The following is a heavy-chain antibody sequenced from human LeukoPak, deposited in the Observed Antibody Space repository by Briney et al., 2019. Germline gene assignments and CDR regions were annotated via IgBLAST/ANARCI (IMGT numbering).Heavy chain of an antibody. Sequence: SDTLSLTCAVYGGSFSGYYWSWIRQPPGKGLEWIGEINHSGSTNYNPSLKSRVTISVDTSKNQFSLKLSSVTAADTAVYYCAGYYDILTGRPFDYWGQGTLVTVSS. D-gene: IGHD3-9*01. CDR2: INHSGST. V-gene: IGHV4-34*01. CDR3: AGYYDILTGRPFDY. CDR1: GGSFSGYY. J-gene: IGHJ4*02.